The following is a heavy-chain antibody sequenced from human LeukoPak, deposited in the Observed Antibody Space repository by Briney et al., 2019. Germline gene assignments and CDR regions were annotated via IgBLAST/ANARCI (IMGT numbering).Heavy chain of an antibody. Sequence: PGGSLRLSCAVSGFTFDDYAMHWVRQAPGKGLEWVSGISWNSGSIGYAVSVKGRFTISRDNAKNSLYLQMSSLRAEDTALYYCAKVDGYSYGYFDYWGQGTLVTVSS. D-gene: IGHD5-18*01. CDR2: ISWNSGSI. V-gene: IGHV3-9*01. CDR3: AKVDGYSYGYFDY. CDR1: GFTFDDYA. J-gene: IGHJ4*02.